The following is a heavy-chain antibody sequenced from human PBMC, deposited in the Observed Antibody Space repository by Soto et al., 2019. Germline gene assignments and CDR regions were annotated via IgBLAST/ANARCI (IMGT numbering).Heavy chain of an antibody. CDR2: IDPSDSQT. CDR1: GYSFAGYW. J-gene: IGHJ4*02. Sequence: GESLKISCKGSGYSFAGYWITWVRQKPGKGLEWMGRIDPSDSQTYYSPSFRGHVTISVTKSITTAFLQWSSLRASDTAMYYCARQIYDSDTGPNFQYYFDSWGQGTPVTVSS. CDR3: ARQIYDSDTGPNFQYYFDS. D-gene: IGHD3-22*01. V-gene: IGHV5-10-1*01.